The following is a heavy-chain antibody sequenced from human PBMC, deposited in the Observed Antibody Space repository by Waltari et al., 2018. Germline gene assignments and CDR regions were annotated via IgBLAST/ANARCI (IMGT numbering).Heavy chain of an antibody. CDR1: GGSISSYY. CDR3: ARAPAAYYYDSSGYYLDY. CDR2: IYYSGST. Sequence: QVQLQESGPGLVKPSETLSLTCTVPGGSISSYYWSWIRQPPGKGLEWIGYIYYSGSTNYNPSLKSRVTISVDTSKNQFSLKLSSVTAADTAVYYCARAPAAYYYDSSGYYLDYWGQGTLVTVSS. V-gene: IGHV4-59*01. J-gene: IGHJ4*02. D-gene: IGHD3-22*01.